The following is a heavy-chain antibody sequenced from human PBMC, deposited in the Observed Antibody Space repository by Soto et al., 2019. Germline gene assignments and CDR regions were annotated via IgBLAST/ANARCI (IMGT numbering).Heavy chain of an antibody. J-gene: IGHJ3*02. D-gene: IGHD3-10*01. CDR2: ISGSGGST. Sequence: GGSLRLSCAASGFTFSSYAMSWVRQAPGKGLEWVSAISGSGGSTYYADSVKGRFTISRVNSKNTLYLQMNSLRAEDTAVYYCAKVLSGSYPPRWAFDIWGQGTMVTVSS. CDR1: GFTFSSYA. CDR3: AKVLSGSYPPRWAFDI. V-gene: IGHV3-23*01.